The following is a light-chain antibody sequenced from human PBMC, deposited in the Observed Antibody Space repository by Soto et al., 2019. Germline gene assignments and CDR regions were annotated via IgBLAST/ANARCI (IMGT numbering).Light chain of an antibody. CDR3: QQYNNWPLT. V-gene: IGKV3-15*01. CDR2: GAS. J-gene: IGKJ3*01. CDR1: QSVSSD. Sequence: EVVMTPSPATLPVSRGERATLCCTASQSVSSDLAWYHQTPGQATRLLIYGASTRATGIPARFSGSGSGTEFTLTISSLQSEDFAVYYCQQYNNWPLTFGPGTKGDIK.